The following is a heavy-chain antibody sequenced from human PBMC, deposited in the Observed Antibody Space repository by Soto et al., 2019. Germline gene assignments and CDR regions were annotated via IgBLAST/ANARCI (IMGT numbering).Heavy chain of an antibody. CDR2: IVVGSGNT. J-gene: IGHJ6*02. Sequence: ASVKVSCKASGFTFSSSAVQWVRQARGQRLEWIGWIVVGSGNTNYAQQFRERVTITRDMSTGTAYMQLSSLRSDDTAVYYCAARGATGSSYYSGLDVWGQGTTVTVSS. CDR3: AARGATGSSYYSGLDV. CDR1: GFTFSSSA. V-gene: IGHV1-58*01. D-gene: IGHD3-16*01.